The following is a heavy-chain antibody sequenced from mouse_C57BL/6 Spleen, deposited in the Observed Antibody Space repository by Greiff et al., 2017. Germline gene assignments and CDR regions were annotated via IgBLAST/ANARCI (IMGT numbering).Heavy chain of an antibody. D-gene: IGHD1-3*01. V-gene: IGHV1-84*01. CDR2: IYPGGGNT. J-gene: IGHJ2*01. Sequence: QVKLQQSGPELVKPGASVKISCKASGYTFTDYYINWVKQRPGQGLEWIGRIYPGGGNTKYTEKFKGKATLTADTSSSTSYMQLSSLTDEDSADYCCTRDNYDYFDYWGQGTTLTVSS. CDR3: TRDNYDYFDY. CDR1: GYTFTDYY.